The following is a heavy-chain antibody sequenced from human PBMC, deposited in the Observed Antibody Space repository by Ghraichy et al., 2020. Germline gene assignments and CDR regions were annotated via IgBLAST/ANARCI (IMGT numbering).Heavy chain of an antibody. V-gene: IGHV1-69*02. CDR3: ARGYSSGWDHDY. D-gene: IGHD6-19*01. CDR2: IIPILAIA. J-gene: IGHJ4*02. CDR1: GGTFSSYT. Sequence: SVKVSCKASGGTFSSYTISWVRQAPGQGLEWMGRIIPILAIANYAQKFQGRVTITADKSTSTAYMELSSLRSEDTAVYYCARGYSSGWDHDYWGQGTLVTVSS.